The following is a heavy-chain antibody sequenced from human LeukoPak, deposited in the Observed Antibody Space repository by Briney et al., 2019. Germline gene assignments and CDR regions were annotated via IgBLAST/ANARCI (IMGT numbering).Heavy chain of an antibody. J-gene: IGHJ4*02. Sequence: SETLSLTCAVYGCSFSGYYWSWIRQPPGKGLEWIGEINHSGSTNYNPSLKSRVTISVDTSKNQFSLKLSCVTAADTAVYYCARGGDSSSPVDYWGQGTLVTVSS. CDR3: ARGGDSSSPVDY. CDR2: INHSGST. D-gene: IGHD3-22*01. CDR1: GCSFSGYY. V-gene: IGHV4-34*01.